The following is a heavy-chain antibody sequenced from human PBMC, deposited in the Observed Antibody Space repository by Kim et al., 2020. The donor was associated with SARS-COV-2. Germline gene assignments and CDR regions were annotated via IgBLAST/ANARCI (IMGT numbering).Heavy chain of an antibody. J-gene: IGHJ5*02. CDR2: INHSGST. V-gene: IGHV4-34*01. CDR3: ARAAVAGLGS. Sequence: SETLSLTCAVYGGSFSGYYWSWIRQPPGKGLEWIGEINHSGSTNYNPSLKSRVTISVDTSKNQFSLKLSSVTAADMAVYYCARAAVAGLGSWGQGTLVT. D-gene: IGHD6-19*01. CDR1: GGSFSGYY.